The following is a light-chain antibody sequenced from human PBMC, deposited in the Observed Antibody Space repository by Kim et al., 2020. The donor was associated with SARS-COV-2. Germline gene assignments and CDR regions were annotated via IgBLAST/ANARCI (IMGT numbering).Light chain of an antibody. CDR1: QSVSSN. J-gene: IGKJ4*01. Sequence: EIVMTQSPATLSVSPGERATLSCRASQSVSSNLAWYQQKPGQAPRLLIYGASTRATGIPARFSGSGSGIEFTLTISSLQSEDFAVYYCQQYNNWPLTFGGGTKLEI. CDR3: QQYNNWPLT. V-gene: IGKV3-15*01. CDR2: GAS.